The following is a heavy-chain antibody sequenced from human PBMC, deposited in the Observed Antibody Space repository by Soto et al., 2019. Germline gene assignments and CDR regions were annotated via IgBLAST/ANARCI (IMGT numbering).Heavy chain of an antibody. Sequence: VGSLRLSCAASGFTFSSYSMNWVRQAPGKGLEWVSSISSSSSYIYYADSVKGRFTISRDNAKNSLYLQMNSLRAEDTAVYYCARSGAAAGTRFYYYYGMDVWGQGTTVTV. D-gene: IGHD6-13*01. CDR1: GFTFSSYS. CDR3: ARSGAAAGTRFYYYYGMDV. V-gene: IGHV3-21*01. CDR2: ISSSSSYI. J-gene: IGHJ6*02.